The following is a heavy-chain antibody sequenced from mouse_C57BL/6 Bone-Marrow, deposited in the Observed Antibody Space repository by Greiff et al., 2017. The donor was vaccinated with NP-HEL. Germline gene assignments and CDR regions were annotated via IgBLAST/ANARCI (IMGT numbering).Heavy chain of an antibody. Sequence: LVESGAELARPGASVKLSCKASGYTFTSYGISWVKQRTGQGLEWIGEIYPRSGNTYYNEKFKGKATLTADKSSSTAYMELRSLTSEDSAVYFCARYIYRFAYWGQGTLVTVSA. CDR2: IYPRSGNT. D-gene: IGHD1-3*01. J-gene: IGHJ3*01. CDR3: ARYIYRFAY. CDR1: GYTFTSYG. V-gene: IGHV1-81*01.